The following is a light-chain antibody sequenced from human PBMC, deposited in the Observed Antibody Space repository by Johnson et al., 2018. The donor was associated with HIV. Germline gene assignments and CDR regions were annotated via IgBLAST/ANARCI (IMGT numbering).Light chain of an antibody. CDR1: SSNIGNNY. Sequence: QSVLTQPPSVSAAPGQKVTISCSGSSSNIGNNYVSWYQQLPGTAPKLLIYDNNKRPSGIPDRFSGSKSGTSATLGITGLQTGDEADYYCGTWDSSLGRGGFGTGTKGTVL. CDR3: GTWDSSLGRGG. V-gene: IGLV1-51*01. J-gene: IGLJ1*01. CDR2: DNN.